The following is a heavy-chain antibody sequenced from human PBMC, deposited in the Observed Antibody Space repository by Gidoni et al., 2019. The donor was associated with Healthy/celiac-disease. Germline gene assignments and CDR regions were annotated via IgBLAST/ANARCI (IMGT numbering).Heavy chain of an antibody. D-gene: IGHD6-6*01. V-gene: IGHV3-30*18. J-gene: IGHJ6*02. CDR2: ISYDGSNK. CDR3: AKDIAARPYYGMDV. CDR1: GFTFSSYG. Sequence: QVQLVESGGGVVQPGRSLRLSCAASGFTFSSYGMHWVRQAPGKGLEWVAVISYDGSNKHYADSVKGRFTISRDNSKNTLYLQMNSLRAEDTAVYYCAKDIAARPYYGMDVWGQGTTVTVSS.